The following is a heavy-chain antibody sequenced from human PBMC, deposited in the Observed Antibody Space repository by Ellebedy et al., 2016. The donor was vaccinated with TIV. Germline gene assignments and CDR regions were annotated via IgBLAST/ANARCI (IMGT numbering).Heavy chain of an antibody. Sequence: LSLTCAASGFTFSDYWMSWVRQAPGKGLQWVANINRDGSAKHYLESLKGRFTISRDNAKNSLNLQLNSLRVEDGAVYYCGRLGTYVADRGLDSWGQGTLVTVSS. CDR2: INRDGSAK. J-gene: IGHJ5*01. V-gene: IGHV3-7*03. CDR3: GRLGTYVADRGLDS. CDR1: GFTFSDYW. D-gene: IGHD6-6*01.